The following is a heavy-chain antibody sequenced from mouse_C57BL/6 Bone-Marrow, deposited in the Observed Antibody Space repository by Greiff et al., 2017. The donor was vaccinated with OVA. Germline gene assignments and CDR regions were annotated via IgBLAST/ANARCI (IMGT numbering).Heavy chain of an antibody. CDR1: GYSFTSYY. V-gene: IGHV1-66*01. CDR3: AREYYFDY. CDR2: IYPGSGNT. Sequence: LVESGPELVKPGASVKISCKASGYSFTSYYIHWVKQRPGQGLEWIGWIYPGSGNTKYNEKFKGKATLTADTSSSTAYMQLSSLTSEDSAVYYCAREYYFDYWGQGTTLTVSS. J-gene: IGHJ2*01.